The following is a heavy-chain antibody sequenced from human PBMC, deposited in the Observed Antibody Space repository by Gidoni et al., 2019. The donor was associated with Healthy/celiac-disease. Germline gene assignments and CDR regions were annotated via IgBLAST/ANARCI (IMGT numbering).Heavy chain of an antibody. V-gene: IGHV4-4*02. CDR2: IYHSGST. Sequence: QVQLQESGPGLVKPSGTLSRTCAVSGGAISSSNWWSWVRQPPGKGLEWIGEIYHSGSTNYNPSLKSRVPISVDKSKNQFSLKLSSVTAADTAVYYCARRGSFWSAAAGPPFDYWGQGTLVTVSS. CDR1: GGAISSSNW. D-gene: IGHD3-3*01. J-gene: IGHJ4*02. CDR3: ARRGSFWSAAAGPPFDY.